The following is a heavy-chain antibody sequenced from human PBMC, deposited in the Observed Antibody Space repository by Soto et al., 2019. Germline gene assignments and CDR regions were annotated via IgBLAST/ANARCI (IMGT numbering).Heavy chain of an antibody. Sequence: SETLSLTCSVSGVSLTSGTYYVSWIRQHPGKGLEWIGYIFYSGSTDYNPSLKSRVNISVDTSKNQFSLKLSSVTAADTAVYYCASTEDFFDYWGQGTLVTVSS. CDR1: GVSLTSGTYY. J-gene: IGHJ4*02. CDR3: ASTEDFFDY. CDR2: IFYSGST. V-gene: IGHV4-31*03.